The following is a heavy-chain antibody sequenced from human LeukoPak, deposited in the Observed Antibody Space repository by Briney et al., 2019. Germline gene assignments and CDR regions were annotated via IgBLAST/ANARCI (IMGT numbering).Heavy chain of an antibody. V-gene: IGHV3-23*01. D-gene: IGHD4-17*01. CDR3: AKVPDYGDYYGLNYYYGMDV. J-gene: IGHJ6*02. CDR2: ISGSGGST. Sequence: GGSLRLSCAASGFTSGDYGMGWVRQAPGKGLEWVSAISGSGGSTYYADSVKGRFTISRDNSKNTLYLQMNSLRAEDTAVYYCAKVPDYGDYYGLNYYYGMDVWGQGTTVTVSS. CDR1: GFTSGDYG.